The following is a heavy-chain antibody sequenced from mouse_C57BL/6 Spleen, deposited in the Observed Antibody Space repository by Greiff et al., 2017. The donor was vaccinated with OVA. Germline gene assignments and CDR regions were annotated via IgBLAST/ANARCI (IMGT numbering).Heavy chain of an antibody. V-gene: IGHV5-17*01. Sequence: EVQLVESGGGLVKPGGSLKLSCAASGFTFSDYGMHWVRQAPEKGLEWVAYISSGSSTIYYADTVKGRFIISRDNAKNTLFLQMTSLRSEDTAMYYCARESNYGAWFAYWGQGTLVTVSA. J-gene: IGHJ3*01. CDR2: ISSGSSTI. CDR3: ARESNYGAWFAY. D-gene: IGHD2-5*01. CDR1: GFTFSDYG.